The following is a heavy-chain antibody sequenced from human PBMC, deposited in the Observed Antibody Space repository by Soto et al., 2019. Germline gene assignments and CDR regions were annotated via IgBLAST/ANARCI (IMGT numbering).Heavy chain of an antibody. Sequence: QVQLVESGGGLVKPGGSLRLSCAASGFTFSDYYMSWIRQAPGKGLEWVSYISSSGSTIYYADSVKGRLPISRDNAKNSLYLQMNSLRAEDKSVYYCARDGNSGYDNYYYMDVWGKGTTVTVSS. CDR3: ARDGNSGYDNYYYMDV. D-gene: IGHD5-12*01. CDR1: GFTFSDYY. CDR2: ISSSGSTI. V-gene: IGHV3-11*01. J-gene: IGHJ6*03.